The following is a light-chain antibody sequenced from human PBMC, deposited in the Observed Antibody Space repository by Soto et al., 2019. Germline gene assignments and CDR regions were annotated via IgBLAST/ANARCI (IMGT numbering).Light chain of an antibody. CDR3: CSYAGSYTLI. J-gene: IGLJ2*01. V-gene: IGLV2-11*01. CDR1: STNVGSYNF. Sequence: QSALTQPRSVSGSPGPSVTISCTGTSTNVGSYNFVSWYQQHPGKAPKFVIYDVSRRPSGVPDRFSGSRSGNTASLTISGLQAEDEADYYCCSYAGSYTLIFGGGTKVTVL. CDR2: DVS.